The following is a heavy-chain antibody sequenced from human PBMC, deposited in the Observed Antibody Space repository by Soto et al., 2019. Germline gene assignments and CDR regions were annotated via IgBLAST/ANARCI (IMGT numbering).Heavy chain of an antibody. D-gene: IGHD3-22*01. Sequence: PSETLSLTCAVYDGSFSGYYWSWIRQPPGKGLEWIGEIFHGGSTNYSPSLKSRVTISVDTSKNQFSLELSSVTAADTAVYYCARPHYDSTTFYSFFDYWGKGT. CDR3: ARPHYDSTTFYSFFDY. CDR1: DGSFSGYY. V-gene: IGHV4-34*12. J-gene: IGHJ4*02. CDR2: IFHGGST.